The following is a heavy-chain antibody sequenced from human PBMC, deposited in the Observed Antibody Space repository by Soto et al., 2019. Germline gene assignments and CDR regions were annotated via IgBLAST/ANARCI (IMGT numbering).Heavy chain of an antibody. J-gene: IGHJ3*01. CDR2: IYHTGSA. CDR3: ARGPRSGSYSVDGFDV. V-gene: IGHV4-4*02. D-gene: IGHD1-26*01. Sequence: SETLSLTCVVSGASLTTSNWWSWVRQAPGKGLEWIGEIYHTGSASYSPSLKSRLSMSIDKSKNQFSLRLTDVTAADTAKYYCARGPRSGSYSVDGFDVWGQGTLVTVSS. CDR1: GASLTTSNW.